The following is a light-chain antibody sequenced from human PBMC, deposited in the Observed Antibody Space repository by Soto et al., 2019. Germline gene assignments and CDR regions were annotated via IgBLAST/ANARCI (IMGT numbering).Light chain of an antibody. CDR3: KQYYSSIT. CDR2: WAS. J-gene: IGKJ5*01. V-gene: IGKV4-1*01. Sequence: DILMSQSTEYIAVPLVETAPINCKSRHRVLYISNNKNYLAWYQQKPGQPPRLLIYWASTRESGVPDRFSGSGSGTDFTLTISSLQAEDVAVYYCKQYYSSITFGQGTRVEIK. CDR1: HRVLYISNNKNY.